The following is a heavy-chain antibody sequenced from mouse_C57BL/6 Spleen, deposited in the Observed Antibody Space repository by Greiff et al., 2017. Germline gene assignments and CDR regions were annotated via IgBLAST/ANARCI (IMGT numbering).Heavy chain of an antibody. CDR1: GFTFSSYA. V-gene: IGHV5-9-1*02. Sequence: EVNVVDSGEGLVKPGGSLKLSCAASGFTFSSYAMSWVRQTPEKRLEWVAYISSGGDYIYYADTVKGRFTISRDNARNTLYLQMSSLKSEDTAMYYCTRDPARASYAMDYWGQGTSVTVSS. D-gene: IGHD3-1*01. J-gene: IGHJ4*01. CDR3: TRDPARASYAMDY. CDR2: ISSGGDYI.